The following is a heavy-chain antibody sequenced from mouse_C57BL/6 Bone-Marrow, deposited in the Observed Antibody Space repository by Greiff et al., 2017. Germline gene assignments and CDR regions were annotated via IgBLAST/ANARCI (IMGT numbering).Heavy chain of an antibody. D-gene: IGHD2-14*01. CDR1: GYSITSGYY. CDR3: ASRVRRDYYAMDY. CDR2: ISYDGSN. Sequence: EVQRVESGPGLVKPSQSLSLTCSVTGYSITSGYYWNWIRQFPGNKLEWMGYISYDGSNNYNPSLKNRISITRDTSKNQFFLKLNSVTTEDTATYYCASRVRRDYYAMDYWGQGTSVTVSS. J-gene: IGHJ4*01. V-gene: IGHV3-6*01.